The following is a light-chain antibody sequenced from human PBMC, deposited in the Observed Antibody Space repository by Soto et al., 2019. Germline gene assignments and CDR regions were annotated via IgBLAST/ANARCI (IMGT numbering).Light chain of an antibody. CDR2: ENI. Sequence: QSALTQPASVSGSPGQSITISCTGTSSDVGSYNLVTWYQHHPDKVPKLMIYENIKRPSGVSDRFSGSKSGNTASLTISGLQAEDEADYYCCTYAGSDNWAFGGGTKLTVL. CDR3: CTYAGSDNWA. J-gene: IGLJ3*02. V-gene: IGLV2-23*01. CDR1: SSDVGSYNL.